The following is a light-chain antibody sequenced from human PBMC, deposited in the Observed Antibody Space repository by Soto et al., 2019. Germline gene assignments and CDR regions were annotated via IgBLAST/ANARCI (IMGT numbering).Light chain of an antibody. CDR1: SSDVGGYNF. CDR2: DVT. Sequence: HSVLTQPASVSGSPGQSITISCTGTSSDVGGYNFVSWYQQHPDKAPKLMIYDVTNRPSGVSNRFSGSKSGNTASLTISGLQAEDEADYYCSSYTSISTYVFGTGNKVTVL. V-gene: IGLV2-14*01. CDR3: SSYTSISTYV. J-gene: IGLJ1*01.